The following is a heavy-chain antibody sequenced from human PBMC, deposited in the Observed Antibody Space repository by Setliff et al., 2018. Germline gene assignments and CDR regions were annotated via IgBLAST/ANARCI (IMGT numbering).Heavy chain of an antibody. CDR2: IYHSGST. J-gene: IGHJ5*02. CDR1: GYSISSGYY. V-gene: IGHV4-38-2*02. D-gene: IGHD6-13*01. CDR3: ARETTYSSSWYGWFDP. Sequence: PSETLSLTCAVSGYSISSGYYWGWIRQPPGKGLEWIGSIYHSGSTYYNPSLKSRVTISVDTSKNQFSLKLSSVTAADTAVYYCARETTYSSSWYGWFDPWGQGTLVTVSS.